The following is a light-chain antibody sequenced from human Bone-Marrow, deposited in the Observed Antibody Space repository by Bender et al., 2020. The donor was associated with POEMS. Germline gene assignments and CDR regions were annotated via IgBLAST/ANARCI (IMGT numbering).Light chain of an antibody. CDR1: RRDVGGYAY. V-gene: IGLV2-14*01. J-gene: IGLJ3*02. CDR2: EVS. Sequence: QSALTQPASVSGSPGQSVTISCTGTRRDVGGYAYVSWYQQHPGEAPKLIIYEVSKQPSGVSNRFSGSKSGNTASLTISGLQAEDEADYYCSSYTSSSTRVFGGGTKLTVL. CDR3: SSYTSSSTRV.